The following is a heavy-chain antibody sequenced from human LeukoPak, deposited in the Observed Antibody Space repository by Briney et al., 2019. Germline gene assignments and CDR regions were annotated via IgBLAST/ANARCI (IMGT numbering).Heavy chain of an antibody. V-gene: IGHV5-51*01. J-gene: IGHJ4*02. D-gene: IGHD6-13*01. CDR1: GYSFTSYW. CDR3: ARLGIAAAGRFVGANY. CDR2: IYPGDSDT. Sequence: GESLKISCKGSGYSFTSYWIGWVRQMPGKGLEWMGIIYPGDSDTRYSPSFQGQVTISADKSISTAYLQWSSLKASDTAMYYCARLGIAAAGRFVGANYWGQGTLVTVSS.